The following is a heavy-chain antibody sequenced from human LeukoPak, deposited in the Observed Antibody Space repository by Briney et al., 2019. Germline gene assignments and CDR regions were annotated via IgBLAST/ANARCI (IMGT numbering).Heavy chain of an antibody. CDR2: INPNSGGT. D-gene: IGHD6-13*01. V-gene: IGHV1-2*02. CDR3: ATGLSFWGSSSWLSMGY. CDR1: GYTFTGYY. Sequence: ASVKVSCKASGYTFTGYYLHWVRQAPGQGLEWMGWINPNSGGTHCAQKFQGRVTMTRDTSISTAYMELSRLRSDDTAVYYCATGLSFWGSSSWLSMGYWGQGTLVTVSS. J-gene: IGHJ4*02.